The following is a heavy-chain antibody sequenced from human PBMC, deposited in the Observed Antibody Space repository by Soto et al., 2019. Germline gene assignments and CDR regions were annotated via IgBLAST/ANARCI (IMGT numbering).Heavy chain of an antibody. CDR2: IIPVFDKA. V-gene: IGHV1-69*01. CDR1: GGSFGSSA. Sequence: QVQLVQSGADVKKPGSSVKVSCKTSGGSFGSSAISWVRQAPAPGLEWMGEIIPVFDKANYAQTFQGRLNITADELTGTVFMEVSSLRSEDTAVYFCARLRRDWGDAFDLWGLGTFVTVSS. D-gene: IGHD3-16*01. J-gene: IGHJ3*01. CDR3: ARLRRDWGDAFDL.